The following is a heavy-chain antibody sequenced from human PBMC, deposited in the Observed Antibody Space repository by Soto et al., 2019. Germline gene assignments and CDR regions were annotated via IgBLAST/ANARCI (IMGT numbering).Heavy chain of an antibody. CDR2: ISYDGSNK. J-gene: IGHJ6*02. V-gene: IGHV3-30*18. Sequence: QVQLVESGGGVVQPGRSLRLSCAASGFTFSSYGMHWVRQAPGKGLEWVAVISYDGSNKYYADSEKGRFTISRDNSKNTLYLQMNSLRAEDTAVYYCAKGLRYFDWYLKVYYDCGMDVWGQGTTVTVSS. CDR1: GFTFSSYG. D-gene: IGHD3-9*01. CDR3: AKGLRYFDWYLKVYYDCGMDV.